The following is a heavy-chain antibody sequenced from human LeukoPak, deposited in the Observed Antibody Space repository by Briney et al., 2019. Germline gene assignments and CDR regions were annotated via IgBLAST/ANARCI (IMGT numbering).Heavy chain of an antibody. CDR1: GGSISSGRYY. CDR3: ATSYYGSGSYWCPFDP. Sequence: PSQTLSLTCTVSGGSISSGRYYWSWIRQPAGKGLEWIGRIYTSGSTNYNPSLKSRVTISVDTSKNQFSLKLSSVTAADTAVYCCATSYYGSGSYWCPFDPWRQGTVVTVSS. V-gene: IGHV4-61*02. J-gene: IGHJ5*02. D-gene: IGHD3-10*01. CDR2: IYTSGST.